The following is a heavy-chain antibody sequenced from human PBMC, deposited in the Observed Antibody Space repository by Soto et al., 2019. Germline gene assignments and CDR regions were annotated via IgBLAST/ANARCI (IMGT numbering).Heavy chain of an antibody. CDR2: IDPYDTGI. D-gene: IGHD3-10*01. J-gene: IGHJ4*02. Sequence: EVQLVESGGGLVQPGGSLRLSCTNSGFTFSGDWMHWVRHAPGKGLDWVSRIDPYDTGISYADSVKGRVTISRDNAKSTVYLQMNSLRPEDTAVYYFTRETFGARDYWGQGTLVTVSS. CDR1: GFTFSGDW. CDR3: TRETFGARDY. V-gene: IGHV3-74*01.